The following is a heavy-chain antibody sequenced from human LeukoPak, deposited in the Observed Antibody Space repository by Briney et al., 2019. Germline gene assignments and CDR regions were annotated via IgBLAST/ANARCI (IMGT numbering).Heavy chain of an antibody. V-gene: IGHV3-7*04. D-gene: IGHD5-24*01. J-gene: IGHJ4*02. CDR2: IKQDGSKK. Sequence: GRSLRLSCVASGFPFSSYWMTWVRQAPGKGLEWVANIKQDGSKKSYVDSVKGRFTISRDNAKNSLYLQMNSLRAEDTAIYYCTRVGYIDEGINYWGQGTLVTVSS. CDR3: TRVGYIDEGINY. CDR1: GFPFSSYW.